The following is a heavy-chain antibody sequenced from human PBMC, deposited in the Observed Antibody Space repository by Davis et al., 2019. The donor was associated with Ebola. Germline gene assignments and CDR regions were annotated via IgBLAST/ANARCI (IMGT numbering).Heavy chain of an antibody. V-gene: IGHV4-59*08. CDR3: ARRTYYYDSSGYHSGSFDI. Sequence: SETLSLTCTVSGGPISSYYWSWIRQPPGKGLEWIGYFYYSGSTNYNPSLKSRVTISVDTSKNQFSLKLSTVTAADTAVYYCARRTYYYDSSGYHSGSFDIWGQGTMVTVSS. D-gene: IGHD3-22*01. CDR2: FYYSGST. J-gene: IGHJ3*02. CDR1: GGPISSYY.